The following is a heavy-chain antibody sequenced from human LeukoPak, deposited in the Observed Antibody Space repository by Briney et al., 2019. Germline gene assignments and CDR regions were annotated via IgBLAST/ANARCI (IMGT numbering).Heavy chain of an antibody. CDR3: AKGGTYSRSSYVDA. Sequence: PGGSLRLSCAASGFTFDDYAMHWVRQAPGKGLEWVSGISWNSGNIGYADSVKGRFTISRDSAKNSLYLQMNSLRAEDMALYYCAKGGTYSRSSYVDAWGKGTTVTVSS. CDR1: GFTFDDYA. CDR2: ISWNSGNI. V-gene: IGHV3-9*03. J-gene: IGHJ6*03. D-gene: IGHD6-6*01.